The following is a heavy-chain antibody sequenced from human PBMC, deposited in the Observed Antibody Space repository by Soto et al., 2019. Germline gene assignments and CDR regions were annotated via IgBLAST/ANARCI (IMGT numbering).Heavy chain of an antibody. D-gene: IGHD3-22*01. J-gene: IGHJ4*02. CDR2: INPSGGST. CDR3: ARADYSDSSGFYYDC. CDR1: GYIFTNHY. Sequence: QVQLVQSGAEVKKPGASVKVSCKASGYIFTNHYIHWVRQAPGQGLEWMGIINPSGGSTNYLQKFKGRITMTRDTSTSTVYMELSSLRSEDTAVYFCARADYSDSSGFYYDCWGQGTLVTVSS. V-gene: IGHV1-46*01.